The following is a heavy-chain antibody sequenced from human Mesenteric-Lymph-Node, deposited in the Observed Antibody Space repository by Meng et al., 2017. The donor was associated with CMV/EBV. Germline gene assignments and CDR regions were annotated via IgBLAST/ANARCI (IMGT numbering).Heavy chain of an antibody. Sequence: GESLKISCAASGFTFMNYEMNWVRQVPGKGLEWLSDISYTGSATHYADSVKGRFTISRDNAKKSLYLQMNSLRAEDTAVYYCAGGEYQLPHDYWGQGTLVTVSS. J-gene: IGHJ4*02. V-gene: IGHV3-48*03. CDR2: ISYTGSAT. CDR3: AGGEYQLPHDY. D-gene: IGHD2-2*01. CDR1: GFTFMNYE.